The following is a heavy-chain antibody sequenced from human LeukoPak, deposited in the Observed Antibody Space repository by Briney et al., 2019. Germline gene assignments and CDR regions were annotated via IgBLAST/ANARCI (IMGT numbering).Heavy chain of an antibody. J-gene: IGHJ6*04. CDR3: ARGKYQLLSYYYGMDV. Sequence: SETLSLTCTVSGGSISSGDYYWSWIRQPPGKGLEWIGYIYYSGSTYYNPSLKSRVTISVDTSKNQFSLRLSSVTAADTAVYYCARGKYQLLSYYYGMDVWGKGTTVTVSS. CDR1: GGSISSGDYY. D-gene: IGHD2-2*01. CDR2: IYYSGST. V-gene: IGHV4-30-4*01.